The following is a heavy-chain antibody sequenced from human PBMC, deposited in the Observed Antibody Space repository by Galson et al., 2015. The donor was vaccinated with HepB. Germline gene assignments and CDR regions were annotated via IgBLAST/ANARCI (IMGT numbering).Heavy chain of an antibody. CDR1: GGSISSSNYY. V-gene: IGHV4-39*01. Sequence: ETLSLTCTVSGGSISSSNYYWGWTRQPPGKGVAGIGSNFYSGSTYYNPSLKGRVTISVETYKNQLSLKVNSVTAADTAFYYCASGRRDGYRYFDYWGQGTLVTVSS. CDR2: NFYSGST. J-gene: IGHJ4*02. CDR3: ASGRRDGYRYFDY. D-gene: IGHD5-24*01.